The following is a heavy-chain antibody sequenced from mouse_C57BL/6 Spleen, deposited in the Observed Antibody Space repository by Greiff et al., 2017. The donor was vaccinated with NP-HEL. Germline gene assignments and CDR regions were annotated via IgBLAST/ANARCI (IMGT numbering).Heavy chain of an antibody. CDR2: IDPSDSYT. Sequence: QVQLQQPGAELVMPGASVKLSCKASGYTFTSYWMHWVKQRPGQGLEWIGEIDPSDSYTNYNQKFKGKSTLTVDKSSSTAYMQLSSLTSEDSAVYYCAKQRNYGSRAMDYWGQGTSVTVSS. CDR3: AKQRNYGSRAMDY. CDR1: GYTFTSYW. J-gene: IGHJ4*01. V-gene: IGHV1-69*01. D-gene: IGHD1-1*01.